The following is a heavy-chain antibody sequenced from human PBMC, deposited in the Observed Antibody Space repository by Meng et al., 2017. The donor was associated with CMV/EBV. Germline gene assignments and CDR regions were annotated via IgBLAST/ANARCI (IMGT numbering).Heavy chain of an antibody. V-gene: IGHV3-23*01. J-gene: IGHJ6*02. CDR3: KKVSPTETPHGGQRVDV. D-gene: IGHD4-23*01. CDR1: GFTFINYA. Sequence: GESLKISCAASGFTFINYAMNWDRQAPGKGLEWVSSISSSGGTYYADSGKGRFTISRDNSKNTLHLQMNSLRAEDTAVYYCKKVSPTETPHGGQRVDVWGQGTTVTVSS. CDR2: ISSSGGT.